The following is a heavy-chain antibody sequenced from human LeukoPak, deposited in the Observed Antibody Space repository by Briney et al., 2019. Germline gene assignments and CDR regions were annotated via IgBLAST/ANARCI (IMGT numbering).Heavy chain of an antibody. J-gene: IGHJ5*02. CDR3: ARITMSRFDP. D-gene: IGHD3-10*02. V-gene: IGHV3-30*02. Sequence: GGSLRLSCAASGFTFSGYGMHWVRQAPGKGLEWVAFVRYDSSNKYYADSVKGRFTVSRDNSKNTLYLQMNSLRAEDTAVYYCARITMSRFDPWGQGTLVTVS. CDR2: VRYDSSNK. CDR1: GFTFSGYG.